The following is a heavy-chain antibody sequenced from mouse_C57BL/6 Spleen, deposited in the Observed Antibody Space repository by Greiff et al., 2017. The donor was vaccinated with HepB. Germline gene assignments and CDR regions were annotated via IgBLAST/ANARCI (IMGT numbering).Heavy chain of an antibody. CDR2: IDPEDGDT. V-gene: IGHV14-1*01. J-gene: IGHJ1*03. CDR3: TIYYDYDGASYWYFDV. D-gene: IGHD2-4*01. CDR1: GFNIKDYY. Sequence: EVKLQQSGAELVRPGASVKLSCTASGFNIKDYYMHWVKQRPEQGLEWIGRIDPEDGDTEYAPKFQGKATMTADTSSNTAYLQLSSLTSEDTAVYYCTIYYDYDGASYWYFDVWGTGTTVTVSS.